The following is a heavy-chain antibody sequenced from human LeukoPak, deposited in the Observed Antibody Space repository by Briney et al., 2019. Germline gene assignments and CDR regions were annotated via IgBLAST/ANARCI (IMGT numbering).Heavy chain of an antibody. V-gene: IGHV1-2*02. Sequence: ASVKVSCKASGYTFTGYYMHWVRQAPGQGLEWIGWINPNSGGTNYAQKFQGRVTMTRDTSISTAYMELSRLRSDDTAVYYCARDPLYCSGGSCCNWFDPWGQGTLVTVSS. CDR3: ARDPLYCSGGSCCNWFDP. CDR2: INPNSGGT. CDR1: GYTFTGYY. D-gene: IGHD2-15*01. J-gene: IGHJ5*02.